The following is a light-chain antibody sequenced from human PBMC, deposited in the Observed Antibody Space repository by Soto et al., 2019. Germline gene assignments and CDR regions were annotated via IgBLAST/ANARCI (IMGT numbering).Light chain of an antibody. V-gene: IGLV2-14*01. CDR1: SSDIGGYNY. J-gene: IGLJ1*01. CDR3: SSYTSSNTLV. CDR2: EVT. Sequence: QSALTQPASVSGSPGQSITISCTGGSSDIGGYNYVSWFQQHPGKAPKLMIYEVTNRPSGVSNRFSGSKSGSTASLTISGLQGEDEADYYCSSYTSSNTLVFGTGTKVTVL.